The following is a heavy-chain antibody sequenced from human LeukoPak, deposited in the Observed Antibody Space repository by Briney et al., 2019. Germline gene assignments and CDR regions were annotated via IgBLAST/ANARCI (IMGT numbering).Heavy chain of an antibody. CDR2: ISSSGSTI. Sequence: GGSLRLSCAASGFTFSSYEMNWVRRAPGKGLEWVSYISSSGSTIYYADSVKGRFTISRDNAKSSLYLQMNSPRAEDTAVYYCARDPYSNHYFDYWGQGTLVTVSS. D-gene: IGHD4-11*01. V-gene: IGHV3-48*03. CDR3: ARDPYSNHYFDY. J-gene: IGHJ4*02. CDR1: GFTFSSYE.